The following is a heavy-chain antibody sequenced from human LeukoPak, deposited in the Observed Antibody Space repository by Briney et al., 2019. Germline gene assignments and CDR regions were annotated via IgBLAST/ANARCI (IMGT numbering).Heavy chain of an antibody. Sequence: SETLSLTCAVYGGSFSGYYWSWIRQPPGKGLEWIGEINHSGSTNYNPPLKSRVTISVDTSKNQFSLKLSSVTAADTAVYYCAREGNPLDYWGQGTLVTVSS. CDR1: GGSFSGYY. CDR3: AREGNPLDY. J-gene: IGHJ4*02. D-gene: IGHD1-14*01. V-gene: IGHV4-34*01. CDR2: INHSGST.